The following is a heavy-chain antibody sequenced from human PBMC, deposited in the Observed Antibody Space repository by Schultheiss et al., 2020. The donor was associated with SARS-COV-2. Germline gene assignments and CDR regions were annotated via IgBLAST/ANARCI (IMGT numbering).Heavy chain of an antibody. Sequence: SETLSLTCTVSGGSISSYYWSWIRQPPGKGLEWIGYIYHSGSTYYNPSLKSRVTISVDTSKNQFSLKLSSVTAADTAVYYCAREVCSGGSCYSVRFDYWGQGTLVTVSS. V-gene: IGHV4-59*01. CDR2: IYHSGST. D-gene: IGHD2-15*01. J-gene: IGHJ4*02. CDR3: AREVCSGGSCYSVRFDY. CDR1: GGSISSYY.